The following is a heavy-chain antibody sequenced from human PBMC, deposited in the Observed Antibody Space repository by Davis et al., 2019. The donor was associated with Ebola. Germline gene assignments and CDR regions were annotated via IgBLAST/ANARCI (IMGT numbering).Heavy chain of an antibody. D-gene: IGHD2-2*01. CDR1: GFTFSRYA. J-gene: IGHJ4*01. V-gene: IGHV3-23*01. Sequence: GESLKISCAASGFTFSRYAMSWVRQAPGKGLEWVSAITGSGSRTYYADSVKGRFTISRDNSKNTLYLQMTRLSAEDTAPYYCAKDDEDNVVVPPPNFWGQGTLVTVAS. CDR3: AKDDEDNVVVPPPNF. CDR2: ITGSGSRT.